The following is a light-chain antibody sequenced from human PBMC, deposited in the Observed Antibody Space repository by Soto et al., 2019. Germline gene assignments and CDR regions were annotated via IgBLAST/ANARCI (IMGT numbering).Light chain of an antibody. J-gene: IGKJ1*01. V-gene: IGKV3-20*01. CDR1: QSVSAAY. CDR2: AAY. Sequence: EIVLTQSPGTLSLSPGERATLSCRASQSVSAAYLAWYQQKPGQAPRLLIYAAYIRATGIPERFTGSGSGTEFTLTITRLEPEDFAMYYCQQYDTSPQTFGQGTKVEIK. CDR3: QQYDTSPQT.